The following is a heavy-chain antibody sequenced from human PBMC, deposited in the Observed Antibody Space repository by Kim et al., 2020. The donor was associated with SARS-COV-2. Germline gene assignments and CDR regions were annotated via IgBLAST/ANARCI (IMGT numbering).Heavy chain of an antibody. J-gene: IGHJ6*02. CDR2: INHSGST. CDR1: GGSFSGYY. D-gene: IGHD3-3*01. Sequence: SETLSLPCAVYGGSFSGYYWSWIRQPPGKGLEWIGEINHSGSTNYNPSLKSRVTISVDTSKNQFSLKLSSVTAADTAVYYCARGSLSGYLKYYGMDVWGQGTTVTVSS. CDR3: ARGSLSGYLKYYGMDV. V-gene: IGHV4-34*01.